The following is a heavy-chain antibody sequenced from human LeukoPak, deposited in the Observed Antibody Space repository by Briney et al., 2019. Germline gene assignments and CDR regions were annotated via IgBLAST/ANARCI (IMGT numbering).Heavy chain of an antibody. CDR1: GYTFTSYA. Sequence: GASVKVSCNASGYTFTSYAMNWVRQAPGQGLEWMGWINTNTGNPTYAQGFTGRFVFSLDTSVSTAYLQISSLKAEDTAVYYCARVYDPVSDVPYYFDYWGQGTLVTVSS. CDR2: INTNTGNP. CDR3: ARVYDPVSDVPYYFDY. J-gene: IGHJ4*02. V-gene: IGHV7-4-1*02. D-gene: IGHD3-16*01.